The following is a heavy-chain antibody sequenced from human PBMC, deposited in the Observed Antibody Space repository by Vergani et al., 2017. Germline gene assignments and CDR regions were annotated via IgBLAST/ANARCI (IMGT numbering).Heavy chain of an antibody. CDR3: AKVVDTAMVPFDY. CDR2: ISYDGSNK. V-gene: IGHV3-30*18. J-gene: IGHJ4*02. D-gene: IGHD5-18*01. CDR1: GFTFSSYG. Sequence: QVQLVESGGGVVQPGRSLRLSCAASGFTFSSYGMHWVRQAPGKGLEWVAVISYDGSNKYYADSVKGRFTISRDNSKNTLYLQMNSLRAEVTAVYYCAKVVDTAMVPFDYWGQGTLVTVSS.